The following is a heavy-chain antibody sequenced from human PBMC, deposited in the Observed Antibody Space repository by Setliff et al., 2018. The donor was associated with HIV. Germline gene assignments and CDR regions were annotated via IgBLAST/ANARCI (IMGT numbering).Heavy chain of an antibody. CDR2: LYVSGDT. J-gene: IGHJ6*03. CDR1: DDPISSYY. V-gene: IGHV4-4*07. D-gene: IGHD2-15*01. CDR3: ALTGHRLLRGYMDV. Sequence: SETLSLTCYVTDDPISSYYWSWVRQPAGKGLEWIGRLYVSGDTNYNPSLKSRATMPLDTSKKHFSLKLKSVTAADTAVYYCALTGHRLLRGYMDVWGKGTTVTVSS.